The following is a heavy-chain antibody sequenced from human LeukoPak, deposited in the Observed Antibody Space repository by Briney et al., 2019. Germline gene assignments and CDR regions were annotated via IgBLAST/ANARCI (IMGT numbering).Heavy chain of an antibody. CDR2: MSYSGST. J-gene: IGHJ6*02. CDR1: GGSVSSGSYY. V-gene: IGHV4-61*01. Sequence: PSETLSLTRTVSGGSVSSGSYYWSWIRQPPGTGLEWIGYMSYSGSTNYNPSLKSRVTISVDTFKNQFSLKLSSVTAADTAVYYCARVFRTAAGSYFYYYGMDVWGQGTTVTVSS. D-gene: IGHD6-13*01. CDR3: ARVFRTAAGSYFYYYGMDV.